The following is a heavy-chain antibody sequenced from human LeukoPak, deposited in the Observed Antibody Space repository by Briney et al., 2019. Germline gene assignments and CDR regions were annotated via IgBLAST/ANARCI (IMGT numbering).Heavy chain of an antibody. V-gene: IGHV3-23*01. Sequence: GGSLRLSCAASGFTFSSYAMSWVRQAPGKGLEWVSAISGSGGSTYYADSMKGRFTVSRDNSKNTLYLQMNSLRAEDTAVYYCAKPPSPLWYYYDYWGQGTLVTVSS. CDR2: ISGSGGST. CDR1: GFTFSSYA. J-gene: IGHJ4*02. D-gene: IGHD6-13*01. CDR3: AKPPSPLWYYYDY.